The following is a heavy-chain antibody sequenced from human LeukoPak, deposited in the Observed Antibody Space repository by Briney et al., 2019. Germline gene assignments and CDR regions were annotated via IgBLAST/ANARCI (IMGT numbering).Heavy chain of an antibody. D-gene: IGHD6-13*01. V-gene: IGHV3-23*01. CDR2: LSGSGAGT. CDR3: AKEAPTGIAAAGDY. Sequence: GGSLRLSCAASGFTFSDYALGWVRQAPGRGLEWVATLSGSGAGTYYSDSVQGRFTISRDNSKRTLFLQMTSLTAEDTAVYYCAKEAPTGIAAAGDYWGQGTLVTVSS. CDR1: GFTFSDYA. J-gene: IGHJ4*02.